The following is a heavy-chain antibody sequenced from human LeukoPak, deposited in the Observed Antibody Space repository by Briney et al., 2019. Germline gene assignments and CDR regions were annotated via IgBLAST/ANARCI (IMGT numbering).Heavy chain of an antibody. J-gene: IGHJ4*02. Sequence: GESLKISCKGSGYKFTIYWIAWVRQMPGKGLETMGIICPDDSDTRYSPSFQGQVTISADKSTNTAYLQWSSLKASDTAMYYCARFPGLTTVTLDYWGQGTLVTVSS. CDR1: GYKFTIYW. CDR2: ICPDDSDT. D-gene: IGHD4-17*01. V-gene: IGHV5-51*01. CDR3: ARFPGLTTVTLDY.